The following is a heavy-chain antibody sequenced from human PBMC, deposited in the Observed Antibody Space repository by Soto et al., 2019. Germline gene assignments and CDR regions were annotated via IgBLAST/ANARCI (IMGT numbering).Heavy chain of an antibody. D-gene: IGHD3-22*01. V-gene: IGHV3-74*01. J-gene: IGHJ4*02. Sequence: PGGSLRLSCAASGFTFSSYWMHWVRQAPGKGLVWVSRINSDGSSTSYADSVKGRFTISRDNANNTLYLQMNSLRAEDTAVYYSVRYSGDDRSGSFAYWGQGTLVTVSS. CDR1: GFTFSSYW. CDR3: VRYSGDDRSGSFAY. CDR2: INSDGSST.